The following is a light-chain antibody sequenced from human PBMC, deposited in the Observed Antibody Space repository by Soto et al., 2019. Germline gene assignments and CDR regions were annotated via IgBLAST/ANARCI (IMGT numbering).Light chain of an antibody. CDR2: RNN. V-gene: IGLV1-47*01. CDR3: AAWDASLSAFV. CDR1: SSNIGSDV. J-gene: IGLJ1*01. Sequence: CAGSSSNIGSDVVFWYHQLPGTAPRLLIDRNNQRPSGVPDRLSGSKSGTSASLAISGLRSEDEGDYYCAAWDASLSAFVFGTGTKVTVL.